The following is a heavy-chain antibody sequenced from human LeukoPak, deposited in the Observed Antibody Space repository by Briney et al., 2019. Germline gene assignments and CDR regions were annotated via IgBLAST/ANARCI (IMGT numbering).Heavy chain of an antibody. CDR1: GGSITSGGYF. Sequence: SETLSLTCTVSGGSITSGGYFWGWIRQPPGKGLEWIGSIYYIGSPYYNPSLKSRVTISLDTSKKQLSLTLSAVTAADTAVYYCARDHGSATEPGTRLFDFWGQGTLVTVSS. D-gene: IGHD1/OR15-1a*01. J-gene: IGHJ4*02. CDR3: ARDHGSATEPGTRLFDF. CDR2: IYYIGSP. V-gene: IGHV4-39*02.